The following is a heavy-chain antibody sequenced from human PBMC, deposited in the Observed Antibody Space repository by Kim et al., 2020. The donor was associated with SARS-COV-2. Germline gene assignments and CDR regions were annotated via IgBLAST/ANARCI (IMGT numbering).Heavy chain of an antibody. J-gene: IGHJ6*02. CDR2: IIPIFGTA. CDR3: ARPIVLVPAASYYYYYGMDV. D-gene: IGHD2-2*01. CDR1: GGTFSSYA. Sequence: SVKVSCKASGGTFSSYAISWVRQAPGQGLEWMGGIIPIFGTANYAQKFQGRVTITADESTSTAYMELSSLRSEDTAVYYCARPIVLVPAASYYYYYGMDVWGQGTTVTGSS. V-gene: IGHV1-69*13.